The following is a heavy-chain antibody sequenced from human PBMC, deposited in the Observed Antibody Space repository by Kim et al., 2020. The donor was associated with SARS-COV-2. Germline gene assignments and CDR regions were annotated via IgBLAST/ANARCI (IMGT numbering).Heavy chain of an antibody. D-gene: IGHD3-22*01. CDR3: ARVHYDSTAGFFDY. CDR1: GFTFSGYW. J-gene: IGHJ4*02. V-gene: IGHV3-74*01. Sequence: GGSLRLSCAASGFTFSGYWMHWVRQAPGKGLVWVSRINSDGSSTSYADSVKGRFTISRDNAKNTLYLQMNSLRAEDTAVYYCARVHYDSTAGFFDYWGQGTLVTVSS. CDR2: INSDGSST.